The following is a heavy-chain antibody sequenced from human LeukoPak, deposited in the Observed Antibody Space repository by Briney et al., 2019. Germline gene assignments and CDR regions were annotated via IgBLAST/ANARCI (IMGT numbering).Heavy chain of an antibody. J-gene: IGHJ3*02. CDR2: IYPSGST. CDR3: ARLTATYDSSAWVGFDI. CDR1: GGSISSRYW. Sequence: PSGTLSLTCTVSGGSISSRYWWNWVRQPPGKGLEWIGDIYPSGSTDYSPSLKSRVIISLDKSKNQFSLHLTSVTAADTAVYYCARLTATYDSSAWVGFDIWGQGTMVTVSS. D-gene: IGHD3-22*01. V-gene: IGHV4-4*02.